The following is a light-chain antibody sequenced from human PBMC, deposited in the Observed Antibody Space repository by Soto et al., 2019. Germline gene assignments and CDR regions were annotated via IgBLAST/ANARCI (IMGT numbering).Light chain of an antibody. J-gene: IGKJ1*01. CDR1: EAIRDF. V-gene: IGKV1-39*01. Sequence: DIQMTQSPSSLSTSVGDRVTITCRASEAIRDFVNWYQQKPGKAPNLLIYGASTLQGGVPSRFSGSGSATDFTLTISSLQHEDFATYYCQQTYGTPPTFGQGTKVEIK. CDR2: GAS. CDR3: QQTYGTPPT.